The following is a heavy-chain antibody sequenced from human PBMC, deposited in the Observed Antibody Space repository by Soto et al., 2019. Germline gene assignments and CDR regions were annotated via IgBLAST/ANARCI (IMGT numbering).Heavy chain of an antibody. CDR1: GGSLSSGGYY. Sequence: PSETPSLTCTVSGGSLSSGGYYWSWVRQHPGKGLEWIGYIYYSGSTYYNPSLKSRVTISVDTSKNQFSLKLSSVTAADTAVYYCARTTQTYYDSSGYYNRWGQGTLVTVSS. V-gene: IGHV4-31*03. CDR3: ARTTQTYYDSSGYYNR. CDR2: IYYSGST. J-gene: IGHJ5*02. D-gene: IGHD3-22*01.